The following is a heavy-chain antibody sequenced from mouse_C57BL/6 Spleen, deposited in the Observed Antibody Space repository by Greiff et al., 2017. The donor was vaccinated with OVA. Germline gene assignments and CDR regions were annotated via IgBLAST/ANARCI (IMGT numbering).Heavy chain of an antibody. CDR3: ARTYYGPAWFAD. CDR2: INPNNGGT. D-gene: IGHD1-1*01. CDR1: GYTFTDYN. V-gene: IGHV1-22*01. J-gene: IGHJ3*01. Sequence: VHVKQSGPELVKPGASVKMSCKASGYTFTDYNMHWVKQSHGKSLEWIGYINPNNGGTSYNQKFKGKATLTVNKSSSTAYMELRSLTSEDSAVYYCARTYYGPAWFADWGQGTLVTVSA.